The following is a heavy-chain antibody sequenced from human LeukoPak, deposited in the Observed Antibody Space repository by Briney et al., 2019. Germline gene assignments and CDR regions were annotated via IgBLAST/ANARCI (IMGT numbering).Heavy chain of an antibody. V-gene: IGHV3-48*03. CDR3: AKDRPGYSSGWANWFDP. Sequence: GGSLRLSCAASGFTFSSYEMNWVRQAPGKGLEWFSYISSSGSTIYYADSVKGRFTISGDNSKNTLYLQMNSLRAEDTAVYYCAKDRPGYSSGWANWFDPWGQGTLVTVSS. CDR2: ISSSGSTI. D-gene: IGHD6-19*01. CDR1: GFTFSSYE. J-gene: IGHJ5*02.